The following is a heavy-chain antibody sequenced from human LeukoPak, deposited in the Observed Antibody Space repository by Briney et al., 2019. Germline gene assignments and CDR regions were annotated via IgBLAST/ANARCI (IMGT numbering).Heavy chain of an antibody. Sequence: PGGSLRLSCAASGFTVSSNYMSWVRQAPGKGLEWASVIYAGGSTYYADSVKGRFTISRDNSKNTLYLQMNSLRPEDTAVYYCARGTPLLGFDYWGQGTLVTVSS. CDR1: GFTVSSNY. CDR2: IYAGGST. D-gene: IGHD3-10*01. V-gene: IGHV3-66*01. CDR3: ARGTPLLGFDY. J-gene: IGHJ4*02.